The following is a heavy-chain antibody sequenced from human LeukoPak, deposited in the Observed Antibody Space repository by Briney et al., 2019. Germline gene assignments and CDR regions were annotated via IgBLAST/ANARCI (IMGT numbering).Heavy chain of an antibody. V-gene: IGHV3-30-3*01. CDR1: GFTFSSHA. CDR2: ISYDGSNK. J-gene: IGHJ4*02. CDR3: ARDFEAVLMVYATYYFDY. Sequence: PGGSLRLSCAASGFTFSSHAMHWVRQAPGKGLEWVAVISYDGSNKYYADSVKGRFTISRDNSKNTLYLQMNSLRAEDTAVYYCARDFEAVLMVYATYYFDYWGQGTLVTVSS. D-gene: IGHD2-8*01.